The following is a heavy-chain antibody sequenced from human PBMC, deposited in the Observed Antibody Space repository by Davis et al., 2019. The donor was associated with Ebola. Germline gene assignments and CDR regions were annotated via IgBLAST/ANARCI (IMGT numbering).Heavy chain of an antibody. V-gene: IGHV3-7*03. CDR3: AKEQSYSISY. J-gene: IGHJ4*02. Sequence: GESLKISCAASGFTFGQSWMSWVRQAPGKGLEWVANIKQDGSEKYYVDSVKGRFTISRDNAKNSLYLQMNIARAEDTAVYYCAKEQSYSISYWGQGTLVTVSS. CDR2: IKQDGSEK. CDR1: GFTFGQSW. D-gene: IGHD6-6*01.